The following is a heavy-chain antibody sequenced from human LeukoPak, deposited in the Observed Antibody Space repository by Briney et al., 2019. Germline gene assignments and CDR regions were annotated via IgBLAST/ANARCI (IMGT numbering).Heavy chain of an antibody. CDR3: ARGSRISYYFDY. V-gene: IGHV3-21*01. D-gene: IGHD2/OR15-2a*01. CDR2: ISASGGYT. J-gene: IGHJ4*02. CDR1: GFIFSTYN. Sequence: GGSLRLSCAGTGFIFSTYNMHWVRLAPGKGLEWVSSISASGGYTHYADSVKGRFTISRDNSKNTLYLQMNSLRAEDTAVYYCARGSRISYYFDYCGQGTLVTVSS.